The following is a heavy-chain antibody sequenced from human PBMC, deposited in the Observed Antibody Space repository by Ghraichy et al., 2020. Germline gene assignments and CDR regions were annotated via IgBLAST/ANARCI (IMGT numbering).Heavy chain of an antibody. CDR2: LSKDGINE. V-gene: IGHV3-30*04. J-gene: IGHJ4*02. Sequence: GGSLRLSCAASGFPFDTFAIHWVRQAPGKGLEWVAALSKDGINEFYTDSVKGRFTISRDNPKNTLYLEVSSLRDEDTAIYYCARDKEGMTYIDLWGQGTPVTVCS. CDR3: ARDKEGMTYIDL. CDR1: GFPFDTFA.